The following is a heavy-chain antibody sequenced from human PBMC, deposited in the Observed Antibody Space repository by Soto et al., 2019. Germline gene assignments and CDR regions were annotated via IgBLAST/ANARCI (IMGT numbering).Heavy chain of an antibody. CDR2: IVVGSGNT. Sequence: GASVKVSCKASGFTFTSSAVQWVRQARGQRLEWIGWIVVGSGNTNYAQKFQERVTITRDMSTSTAYMELSSLRSEDTAVYYCAADRTYDFWSGYEARNYYGMDVWGQGPTVTVYS. J-gene: IGHJ6*02. CDR1: GFTFTSSA. D-gene: IGHD3-3*01. V-gene: IGHV1-58*01. CDR3: AADRTYDFWSGYEARNYYGMDV.